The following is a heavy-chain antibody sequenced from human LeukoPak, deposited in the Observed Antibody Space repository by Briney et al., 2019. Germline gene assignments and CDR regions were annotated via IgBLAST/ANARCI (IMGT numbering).Heavy chain of an antibody. V-gene: IGHV3-53*01. CDR3: ARRAGAYSHPYDY. D-gene: IGHD4/OR15-4a*01. J-gene: IGHJ4*02. Sequence: GGSLRLSCTVSGFTVSSNSMSWVRQAPGKGLEWVSFIFSSTHYSDSVKGRFTISRDNSKNTLYLQMNSLNAEDTAVYYCARRAGAYSHPYDYWGQGTLVTVSS. CDR1: GFTVSSNS. CDR2: IFSST.